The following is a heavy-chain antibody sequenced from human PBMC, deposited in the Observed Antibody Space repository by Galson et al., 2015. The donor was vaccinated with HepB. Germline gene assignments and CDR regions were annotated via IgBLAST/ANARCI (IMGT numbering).Heavy chain of an antibody. CDR1: GGTFSSYT. CDR2: IIPILGIA. J-gene: IGHJ6*02. CDR3: ARDGYGSTSRRSSPKREYYYYYGMDV. V-gene: IGHV1-69*04. Sequence: SVKVSCKASGGTFSSYTISWVRQAPGQGLEWMGRIIPILGIANYAQKFQGRVTITADKSTSTAYMELSSLRSEDTAVYYCARDGYGSTSRRSSPKREYYYYYGMDVWGQGTTVTVSS. D-gene: IGHD2-2*01.